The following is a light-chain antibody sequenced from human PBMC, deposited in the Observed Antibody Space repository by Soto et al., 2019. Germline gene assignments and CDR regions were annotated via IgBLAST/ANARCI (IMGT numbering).Light chain of an antibody. CDR2: DSS. V-gene: IGKV1-33*01. CDR3: QQYDDLPLT. CDR1: QDISNY. J-gene: IGKJ4*01. Sequence: DIQTTQSPSSLSASVGDRVTLTCQASQDISNYLNWYQQKPGQAPKLLIYDSSALETGVPSRFSGSGSATDFTLTISSLQPEDFATYYCQQYDDLPLTFGGGTKVDIK.